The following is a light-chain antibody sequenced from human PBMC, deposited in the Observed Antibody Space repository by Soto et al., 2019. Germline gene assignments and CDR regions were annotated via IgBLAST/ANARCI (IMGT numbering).Light chain of an antibody. J-gene: IGKJ4*01. CDR2: DAS. CDR3: QQYDSSPLT. Sequence: IVLTEYPGTLSLSPGERATLSGRASQSVTSTYLAWYQQKPGQAPRLLLYDASNRATGVPDRFSGSGSGTDFTLTISRLEPEDFAVYYCQQYDSSPLTFGGGTKVDI. CDR1: QSVTSTY. V-gene: IGKV3-20*01.